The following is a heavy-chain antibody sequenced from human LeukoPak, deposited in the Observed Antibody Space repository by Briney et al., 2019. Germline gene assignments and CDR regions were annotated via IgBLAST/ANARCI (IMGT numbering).Heavy chain of an antibody. CDR1: GYTFTSYA. CDR2: NNAGNGNT. D-gene: IGHD6-19*01. Sequence: ASVKVSCKASGYTFTSYAMHWVRQAPGQRLEWMXXNNAGNGNTKYXQKXXXXVTITRDTSASTAYMELSSLRSEDTAVYYCARSYSSGWYLEFDPWGQGTLVTVSS. V-gene: IGHV1-3*01. J-gene: IGHJ5*02. CDR3: ARSYSSGWYLEFDP.